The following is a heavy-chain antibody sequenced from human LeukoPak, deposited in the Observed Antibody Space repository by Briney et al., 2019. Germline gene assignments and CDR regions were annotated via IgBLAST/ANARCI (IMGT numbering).Heavy chain of an antibody. CDR3: ASQKLGYCSGGSCYGDAFDI. CDR1: GFTFDDYA. J-gene: IGHJ3*02. CDR2: VSWDSGSI. Sequence: PGRSLRLSCAASGFTFDDYAMHWVRQAPGKGLEGVSGVSWDSGSIGYADSVKGRFTISRDNAKNSLYLQMNSLRAEDMALYYCASQKLGYCSGGSCYGDAFDIWGQGTMVTVSS. D-gene: IGHD2-15*01. V-gene: IGHV3-9*03.